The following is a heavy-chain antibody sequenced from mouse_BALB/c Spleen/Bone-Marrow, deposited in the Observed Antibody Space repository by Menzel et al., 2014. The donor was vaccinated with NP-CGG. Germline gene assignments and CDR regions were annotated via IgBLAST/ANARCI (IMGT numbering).Heavy chain of an antibody. CDR1: GFTFSDFY. D-gene: IGHD2-10*02. CDR3: ARDVGYGNYFVY. CDR2: SRNKAKHYTT. J-gene: IGHJ3*01. Sequence: EVKVVESGGGLVQPGDSLRLSCSTSGFTFSDFYMEWVRQPPRKRLEWIAASRNKAKHYTTEYSASVKGRFIVSRDTSQSILYLQMNALRAEDTAIYYCARDVGYGNYFVYWGQGTLVTVSA. V-gene: IGHV7-1*02.